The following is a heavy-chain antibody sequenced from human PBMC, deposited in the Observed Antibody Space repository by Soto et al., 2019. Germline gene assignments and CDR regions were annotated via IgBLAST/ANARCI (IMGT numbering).Heavy chain of an antibody. Sequence: LSETLSLTCTVSGDSIGTTHSYWAWIRQSPGKGLEWIGNIHYSGSTYYMPSLRSRVTLSVDTSKNQFSLRLTSVTAADTAVYYCERPEGNGNVWNLEYWGQG. CDR2: IHYSGST. J-gene: IGHJ4*02. CDR1: GDSIGTTHSY. V-gene: IGHV4-39*01. D-gene: IGHD2-8*01. CDR3: ERPEGNGNVWNLEY.